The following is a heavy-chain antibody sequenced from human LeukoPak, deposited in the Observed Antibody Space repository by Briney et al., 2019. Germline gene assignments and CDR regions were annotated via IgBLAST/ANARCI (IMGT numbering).Heavy chain of an antibody. D-gene: IGHD3-16*01. V-gene: IGHV4-59*12. J-gene: IGHJ4*02. CDR1: GGSISSYY. CDR3: ARSGLGAWRFDY. Sequence: SETLSLTCTVSGGSISSYYWSWIRQPPGKGLEWIGYIYYSGSTNYNPSLKSRVTISVDTSKNQFSLKLSSVTAADTAVYYCARSGLGAWRFDYWGQGTLVTVSS. CDR2: IYYSGST.